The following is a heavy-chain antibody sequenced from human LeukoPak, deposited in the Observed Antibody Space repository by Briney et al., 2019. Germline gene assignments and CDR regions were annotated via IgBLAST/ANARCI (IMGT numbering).Heavy chain of an antibody. D-gene: IGHD3-3*01. CDR3: ARGAEYYAIWRGYAGYSDY. CDR2: IYSSGST. J-gene: IGHJ4*02. Sequence: SETLSLTCTVSGGSISSGNYYWSWIRQPAGKRLEWIGRIYSSGSTNYNPSLKSRVTISVDTSKNQFSLKLSSVTAADTAVYFCARGAEYYAIWRGYAGYSDYWGQGISVTVSS. CDR1: GGSISSGNYY. V-gene: IGHV4-61*02.